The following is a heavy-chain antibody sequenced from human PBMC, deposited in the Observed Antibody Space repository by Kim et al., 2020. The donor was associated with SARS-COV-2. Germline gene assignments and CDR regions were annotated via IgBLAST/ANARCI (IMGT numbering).Heavy chain of an antibody. Sequence: SETLSLTCTVSGGSISSCYWSCIRQPPGKGLEWIGYIYYSGSTNYNPSLQSRVTISVDTSKNQFSLKLSSVTAADTAVYYCARQGIAAAGTGWFDPWGQGTLVTVSS. J-gene: IGHJ5*02. CDR2: IYYSGST. V-gene: IGHV4-59*08. CDR3: ARQGIAAAGTGWFDP. D-gene: IGHD6-13*01. CDR1: GGSISSCY.